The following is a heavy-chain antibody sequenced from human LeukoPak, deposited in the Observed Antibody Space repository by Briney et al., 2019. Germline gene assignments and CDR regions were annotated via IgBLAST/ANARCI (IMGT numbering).Heavy chain of an antibody. CDR2: ISDSGGST. J-gene: IGHJ4*02. Sequence: PGGSLRLSCAASEFTFSSYAMSWVRQAPGKGQEWVSAISDSGGSTYYADSVKGRFTISRDNSKNTVYLQMNSLRAEDTAVYYCARAGGNYDYVWGSYRTWYYFDYWGQGTLVTVSS. CDR3: ARAGGNYDYVWGSYRTWYYFDY. V-gene: IGHV3-23*01. CDR1: EFTFSSYA. D-gene: IGHD3-16*02.